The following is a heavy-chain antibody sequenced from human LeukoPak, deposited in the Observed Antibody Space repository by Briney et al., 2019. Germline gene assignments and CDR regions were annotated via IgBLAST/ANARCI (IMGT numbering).Heavy chain of an antibody. V-gene: IGHV3-33*01. J-gene: IGHJ4*02. D-gene: IGHD3-10*01. Sequence: PGGSLRLSCAASGFTFSTYGMHWVRQAPGKGLEWAALIWYDGSVKHYAGSVKGRFTISRDNSKNTLYLQMNSLRAEDTAVYYCVGEDLRVSYAAFDYWGQGTLVTVSS. CDR3: VGEDLRVSYAAFDY. CDR2: IWYDGSVK. CDR1: GFTFSTYG.